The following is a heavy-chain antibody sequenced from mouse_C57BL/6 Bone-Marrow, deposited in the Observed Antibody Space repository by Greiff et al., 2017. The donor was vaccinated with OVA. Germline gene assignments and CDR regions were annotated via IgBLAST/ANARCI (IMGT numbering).Heavy chain of an antibody. CDR2: IHPNSGST. V-gene: IGHV1-64*01. Sequence: QVQLQQPGAELVKPGASVKLSCKASGYTFTSYWMHWVKQRPGQGLEWIGMIHPNSGSTNYNEKFKSKATLTVDKSSSTAYMQLSRLTSEYSAVYFCARGSYGSRYYYAMDYWGQGTSVTVSS. D-gene: IGHD1-1*01. CDR3: ARGSYGSRYYYAMDY. J-gene: IGHJ4*01. CDR1: GYTFTSYW.